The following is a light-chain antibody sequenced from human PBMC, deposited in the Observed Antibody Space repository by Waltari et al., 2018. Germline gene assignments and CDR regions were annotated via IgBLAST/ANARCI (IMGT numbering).Light chain of an antibody. CDR2: AAS. Sequence: IQLTQSPSSLSASVGDRVTITCRASQDISGYLAWYQQKPGQAPKVLIYAASTLQSGVPSRFSGSGSGTDFTLTISSLQPEDFVTYYCQQLNTYPRTFGQGTKLEI. J-gene: IGKJ2*01. V-gene: IGKV1-9*01. CDR1: QDISGY. CDR3: QQLNTYPRT.